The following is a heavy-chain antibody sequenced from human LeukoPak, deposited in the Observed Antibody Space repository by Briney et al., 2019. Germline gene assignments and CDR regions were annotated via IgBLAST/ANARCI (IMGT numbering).Heavy chain of an antibody. V-gene: IGHV3-21*01. D-gene: IGHD6-13*01. Sequence: GGSLRLSCAASGFTFSSYSMNWVRQAPGKGLEWVSSISSSSSYIYYADSVKGRFTISRDNAKNSLYLQMNSLRAEDTAVYYCATTPRPRIAAAPTTVDYWGQGTLVTVSS. J-gene: IGHJ4*02. CDR3: ATTPRPRIAAAPTTVDY. CDR2: ISSSSSYI. CDR1: GFTFSSYS.